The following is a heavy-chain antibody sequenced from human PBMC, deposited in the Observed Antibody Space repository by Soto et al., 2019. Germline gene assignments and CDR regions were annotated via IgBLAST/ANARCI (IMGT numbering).Heavy chain of an antibody. CDR3: ARDHYVYDILTGYGYYYGMDV. J-gene: IGHJ6*02. D-gene: IGHD3-9*01. CDR1: GGSISSGDYY. Sequence: QVQLQESGPGLVKPSQTLSLTCTVSGGSISSGDYYWSWIRRPPGKGLEWIGYIYYSGSTYYNPSLKSRVTISVDTSKNQFSLKLSSVTAADTAVYYCARDHYVYDILTGYGYYYGMDVWGQGTTVTVSS. CDR2: IYYSGST. V-gene: IGHV4-30-4*01.